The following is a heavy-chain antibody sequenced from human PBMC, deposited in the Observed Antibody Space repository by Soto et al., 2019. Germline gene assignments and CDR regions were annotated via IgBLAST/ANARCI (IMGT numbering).Heavy chain of an antibody. J-gene: IGHJ5*02. Sequence: QVQLVQSGAEVKKHGASVKVSCKASGYTFTGYYMHWVRQAPGQGLEWMGWINPNSGGTNYAQKFQGWVTMTRDTSISTAYMELSRLRSDDTAVYYCARSGYCSSTSCYVDWFDPWGQGTLVTVSS. V-gene: IGHV1-2*04. CDR3: ARSGYCSSTSCYVDWFDP. CDR2: INPNSGGT. CDR1: GYTFTGYY. D-gene: IGHD2-2*01.